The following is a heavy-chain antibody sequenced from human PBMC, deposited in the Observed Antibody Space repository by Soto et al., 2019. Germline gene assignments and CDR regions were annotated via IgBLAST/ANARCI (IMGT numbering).Heavy chain of an antibody. CDR1: GGTFSSYA. Sequence: QVQLVQSGAEVKKPGSSVKVSCKASGGTFSSYAISWVRQAPGQGLEWLGGIIPIFGTANYAQKFQGRVTITADESRSTAYMELSSLRSEDTAVYYCARLNSSGWYFPNYYGMDVWGQGTTVTVSS. CDR2: IIPIFGTA. J-gene: IGHJ6*02. D-gene: IGHD6-19*01. V-gene: IGHV1-69*01. CDR3: ARLNSSGWYFPNYYGMDV.